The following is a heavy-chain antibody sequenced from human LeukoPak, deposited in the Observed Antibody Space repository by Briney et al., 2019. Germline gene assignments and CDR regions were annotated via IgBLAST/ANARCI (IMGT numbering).Heavy chain of an antibody. CDR2: IIPILGIA. D-gene: IGHD4-4*01. J-gene: IGHJ6*02. Sequence: SVKVSCKASGSTFSSYAISWVRQAPGQGLEWMGRIIPILGIANYAQKFQGRVTITADKSTSTAYMELSSLRSEDTAVYYCASGDYKFYYYYGMDVWGQGTTVTVSS. CDR1: GSTFSSYA. V-gene: IGHV1-69*04. CDR3: ASGDYKFYYYYGMDV.